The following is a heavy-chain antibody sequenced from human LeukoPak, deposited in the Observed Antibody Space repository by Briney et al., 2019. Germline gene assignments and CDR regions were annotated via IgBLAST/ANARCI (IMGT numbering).Heavy chain of an antibody. CDR1: GYTFTSYY. D-gene: IGHD1-26*01. CDR2: INPNSGGT. CDR3: AREGGDGIVGALRGYMDV. J-gene: IGHJ6*03. V-gene: IGHV1-2*02. Sequence: ASVKVSCKASGYTFTSYYMHWVRQAPGQGLEWMGWINPNSGGTNYAQKFQGRVTMTRDTSISTAYMELSRLRSDDTAVYYCAREGGDGIVGALRGYMDVWGKGTTVTVSS.